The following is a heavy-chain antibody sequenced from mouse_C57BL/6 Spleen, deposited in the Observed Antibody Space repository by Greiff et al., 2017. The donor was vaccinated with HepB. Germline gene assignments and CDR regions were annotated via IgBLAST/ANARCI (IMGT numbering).Heavy chain of an antibody. V-gene: IGHV1-76*01. CDR1: GYTFTDYY. CDR2: IYPGSGNT. CDR3: ARSGYYGSSPPFAY. J-gene: IGHJ3*01. D-gene: IGHD1-1*01. Sequence: QVQLKQSGAELVRPGASVKLSCKASGYTFTDYYINWVKQRPGQGLEWIARIYPGSGNTYYNEKFKGKATLTAEKSSSTAYMQLSSLTSEDSAVYFCARSGYYGSSPPFAYWGQGTLVTVSA.